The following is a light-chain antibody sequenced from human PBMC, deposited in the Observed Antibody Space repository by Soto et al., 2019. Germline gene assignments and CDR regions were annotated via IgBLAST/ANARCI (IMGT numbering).Light chain of an antibody. CDR1: QSVSSSY. J-gene: IGKJ1*01. V-gene: IGKV3-20*01. CDR3: QQYGSSPAWT. Sequence: DIVLTQSPGTLSLSPGERATLSCRASQSVSSSYLAWYQQKPGQAPRLLIYGASSRATGIPDRFSGSVSGTDFTLTISRLEPEDFAVYYCQQYGSSPAWTFGQGTKVDIK. CDR2: GAS.